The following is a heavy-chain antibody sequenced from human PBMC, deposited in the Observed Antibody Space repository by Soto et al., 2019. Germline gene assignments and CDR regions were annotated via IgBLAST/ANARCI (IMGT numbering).Heavy chain of an antibody. V-gene: IGHV1-69*13. CDR1: GGTFSSYA. J-gene: IGHJ3*02. CDR3: ARGSGSYPYAFDI. CDR2: IIPSFGTA. Sequence: ASVKVSCKASGGTFSSYAISWVRQAPGQGLEWMGGIIPSFGTANYAQKFQGRVTITADESTSTAYMELSSLRSEDTAVYYCARGSGSYPYAFDIWGQGTMVTVSS. D-gene: IGHD1-26*01.